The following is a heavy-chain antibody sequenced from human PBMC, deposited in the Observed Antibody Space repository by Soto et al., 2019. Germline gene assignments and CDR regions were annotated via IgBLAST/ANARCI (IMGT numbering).Heavy chain of an antibody. D-gene: IGHD4-17*01. CDR3: ARLPYGPTYYYYGMDV. J-gene: IGHJ6*02. CDR1: GFTFSSYS. Sequence: PGGSLRLSCAASGFTFSSYSMNWVRQAPGKGLEWVSSISSSSSYIYYADSVKGRFTISRDNAKNSLYLKMNSLRAEDTAVYYCARLPYGPTYYYYGMDVWGQGTTVTVSS. CDR2: ISSSSSYI. V-gene: IGHV3-21*01.